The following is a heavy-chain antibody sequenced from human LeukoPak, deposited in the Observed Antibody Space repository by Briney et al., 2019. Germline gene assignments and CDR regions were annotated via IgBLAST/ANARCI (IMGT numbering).Heavy chain of an antibody. V-gene: IGHV3-21*01. CDR3: ARRAKIVGATGAFDI. D-gene: IGHD1-26*01. J-gene: IGHJ3*02. CDR2: ISSSSSYI. CDR1: GFTFSSYS. Sequence: GGSLRLSCAASGFTFSSYSMNWVRQAPGKGLEWVSSISSSSSYIYYADSVKGRFTISRDNAKNSLYLQMNSLGAEDTAVYYCARRAKIVGATGAFDIWGQGTMVTVSS.